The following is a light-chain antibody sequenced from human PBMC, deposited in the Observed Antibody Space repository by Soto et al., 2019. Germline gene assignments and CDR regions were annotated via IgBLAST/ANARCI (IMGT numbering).Light chain of an antibody. V-gene: IGLV1-44*01. CDR3: AAWDDSLNGWV. J-gene: IGLJ3*02. Sequence: QSVLAQPPSASGTPGQRVTSSCSGTTSNIGSNPVNWYQQLPGTAPKLLIYSNNQRPSGVPDLFSGSKSGTSASLAISGLQSEDEADYYCAAWDDSLNGWVFGGGTKLTVL. CDR1: TSNIGSNP. CDR2: SNN.